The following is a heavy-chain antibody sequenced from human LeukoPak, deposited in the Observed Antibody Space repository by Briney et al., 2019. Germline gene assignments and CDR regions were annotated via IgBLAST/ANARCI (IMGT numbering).Heavy chain of an antibody. CDR2: ITGDGTRT. CDR3: ASRPRADMGPLDY. Sequence: GGSLRLSCAASGFTFSSCAMTWVRQAPGKGLEWVASITGDGTRTYYTDSVKGRFTISRDNSKNTLYLQMNSLRADETAIYYCASRPRADMGPLDYWGRGTLVTVSS. D-gene: IGHD1-14*01. V-gene: IGHV3-23*01. J-gene: IGHJ4*02. CDR1: GFTFSSCA.